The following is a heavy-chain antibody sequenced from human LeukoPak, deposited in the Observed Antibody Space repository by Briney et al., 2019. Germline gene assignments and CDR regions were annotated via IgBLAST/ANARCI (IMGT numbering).Heavy chain of an antibody. CDR3: AKVGQLVPFDY. D-gene: IGHD6-6*01. Sequence: GGSLGLSCAASGFTFSSYGMHWVRQAPGKGLEWVAVISYDGSNKYYADSVKGRFTISRDNSKNTLYLQMNSLRAEDTAVYYCAKVGQLVPFDYWGQGTLVTVSS. CDR1: GFTFSSYG. CDR2: ISYDGSNK. J-gene: IGHJ4*02. V-gene: IGHV3-30*18.